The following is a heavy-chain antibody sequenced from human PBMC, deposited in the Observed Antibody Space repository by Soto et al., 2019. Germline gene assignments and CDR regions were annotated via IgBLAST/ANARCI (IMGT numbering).Heavy chain of an antibody. CDR3: AKSSIGYYRDFDS. Sequence: GGSLRLSCAASGFTFSSYAMSWVRQAPGKGLEWVSAISGSGSNTYYADSVKGRFTISRDNSKNTLYLQMNSLRAEDTAVYYCAKSSIGYYRDFDSWGQGTLVTVSS. CDR2: ISGSGSNT. J-gene: IGHJ4*02. V-gene: IGHV3-23*01. CDR1: GFTFSSYA. D-gene: IGHD3-22*01.